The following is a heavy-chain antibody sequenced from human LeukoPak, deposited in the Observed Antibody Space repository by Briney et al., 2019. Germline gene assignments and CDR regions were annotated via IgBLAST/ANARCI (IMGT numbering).Heavy chain of an antibody. D-gene: IGHD6-19*01. V-gene: IGHV3-23*01. J-gene: IGHJ4*02. CDR2: IGGSGTMT. Sequence: GGSLRLSCTASGFTFNNYAMSWIRQAPGEGLEWVSGIGGSGTMTHYADSVKGRFTISRDNSKNTVYLQMNSLRAEDTAVYYCAKLGPPAAGIAVAGTEVYWGQGTLVTVSS. CDR1: GFTFNNYA. CDR3: AKLGPPAAGIAVAGTEVY.